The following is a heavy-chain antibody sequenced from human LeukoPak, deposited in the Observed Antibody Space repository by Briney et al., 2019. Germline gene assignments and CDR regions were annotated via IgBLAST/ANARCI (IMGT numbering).Heavy chain of an antibody. CDR2: MHYSGIT. J-gene: IGHJ4*02. CDR1: GGSISSGSHY. D-gene: IGHD5-12*01. CDR3: ARYPYSDSGVWQAFDY. Sequence: SETLSLTCIVSGGSISSGSHYWGWIRQPPGKGLEWIGSMHYSGITYYNPSLTSRLTISVDTSKNQFSLRLTSVTAADTAVYYCARYPYSDSGVWQAFDYWGQETLVTVAS. V-gene: IGHV4-39*01.